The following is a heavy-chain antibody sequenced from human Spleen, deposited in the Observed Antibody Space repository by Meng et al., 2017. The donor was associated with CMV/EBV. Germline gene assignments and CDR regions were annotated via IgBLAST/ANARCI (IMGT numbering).Heavy chain of an antibody. CDR3: ARSLEYSSLFGIDP. Sequence: KTSGYTFNDNFMFWVRKAPGQGLESMGYINPKSGAIRYAQKFQGRVTMTRDTSISTVYMELSRLRSDDTAVYYCARSLEYSSLFGIDPWGQGTLVTVSS. CDR2: INPKSGAI. D-gene: IGHD6-13*01. CDR1: GYTFNDNF. V-gene: IGHV1-2*02. J-gene: IGHJ5*02.